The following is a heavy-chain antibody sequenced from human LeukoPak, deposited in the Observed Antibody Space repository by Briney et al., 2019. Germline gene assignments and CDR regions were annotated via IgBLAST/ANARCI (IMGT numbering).Heavy chain of an antibody. V-gene: IGHV3-74*01. Sequence: PGGSLRLSCAASGFTFSSYWMHWVRQVPGRGLVWVSRINSDESSTAYADSVKGRFTISRDNGKDTLYLQMNSLRAEDTAVYYCAALDHGHDYWGQGTLVTVSS. CDR2: INSDESST. CDR3: AALDHGHDY. CDR1: GFTFSSYW. J-gene: IGHJ4*02.